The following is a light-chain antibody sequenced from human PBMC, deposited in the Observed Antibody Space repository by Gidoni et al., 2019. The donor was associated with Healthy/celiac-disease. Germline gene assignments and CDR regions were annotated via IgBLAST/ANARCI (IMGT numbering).Light chain of an antibody. CDR1: QGISNY. V-gene: IGKV1-27*01. CDR2: AAS. CDR3: QKYNSAPPEWT. Sequence: DIQMNQSPSSLSASVGDRVTITYRASQGISNYLAWYQQKPGKVPKLLIYAASTLQSGVPSRFSGSGSGTDFTLTISSLQPEDVATYYCQKYNSAPPEWTFGQGTKVEIK. J-gene: IGKJ1*01.